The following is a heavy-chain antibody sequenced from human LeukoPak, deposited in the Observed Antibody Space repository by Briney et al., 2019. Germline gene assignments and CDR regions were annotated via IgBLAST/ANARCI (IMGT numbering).Heavy chain of an antibody. CDR1: GYTFTSYG. V-gene: IGHV1-18*01. CDR2: SSGYNGNT. D-gene: IGHD2-15*01. J-gene: IGHJ4*02. CDR3: ARGNYCSGGSCYDGAFDY. Sequence: ASVKVSCKASGYTFTSYGISWVRQAPGQGLEWMGWSSGYNGNTNYAQKLQGRVTMTTDTSTSTAYMELRSLRSDDTAVNYCARGNYCSGGSCYDGAFDYWGQGTLATVSS.